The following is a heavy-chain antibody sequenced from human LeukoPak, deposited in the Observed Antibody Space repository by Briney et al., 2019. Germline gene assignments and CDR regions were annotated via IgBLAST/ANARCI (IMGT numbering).Heavy chain of an antibody. CDR1: GFTFSSYS. J-gene: IGHJ4*02. V-gene: IGHV3-53*01. CDR2: IYSGGST. Sequence: GGSLRLSCAASGFTFSSYSMNWVRQAPGKGLEWVSVIYSGGSTYYADSVKGRFTISRDNSKNTLYLQMNSLRAEDTAVYYCAREGDSGGFGYWGQGTLVTVSS. D-gene: IGHD2-21*02. CDR3: AREGDSGGFGY.